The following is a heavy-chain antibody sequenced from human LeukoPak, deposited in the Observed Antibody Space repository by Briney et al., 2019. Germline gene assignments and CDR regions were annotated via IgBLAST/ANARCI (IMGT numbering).Heavy chain of an antibody. J-gene: IGHJ6*04. CDR1: GFIFSSYW. CDR2: INTDGSST. V-gene: IGHV3-74*01. D-gene: IGHD3-10*02. CDR3: AELGITMIGGV. Sequence: GGSLRLSCAASGFIFSSYWMHWVRHASGKGLVWVSRINTDGSSTSYADSVKGRFTISRDNAKNTLYLQMNSLRAEDTAVYYCAELGITMIGGVWGKGTTVTISS.